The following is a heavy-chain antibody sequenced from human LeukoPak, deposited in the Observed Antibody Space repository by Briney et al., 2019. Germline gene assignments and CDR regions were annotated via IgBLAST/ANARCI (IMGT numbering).Heavy chain of an antibody. D-gene: IGHD4-23*01. CDR1: GGSISSYH. CDR3: ARAHGGNVPFDY. J-gene: IGHJ4*02. Sequence: SETLSLTCTVSGGSISSYHWSWIRQPPGKGLEWIGYLYYSGSINYNPSLKSRVTISVDTSKHQFSLNLRSVTAADTAVYYCARAHGGNVPFDYWGQGTLVTVSS. CDR2: LYYSGSI. V-gene: IGHV4-59*08.